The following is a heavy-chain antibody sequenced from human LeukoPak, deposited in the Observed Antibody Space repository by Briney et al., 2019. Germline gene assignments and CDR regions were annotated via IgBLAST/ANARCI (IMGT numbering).Heavy chain of an antibody. CDR1: GGSFSGYY. CDR3: ARTRKVWSGYFASDI. CDR2: INHSGST. V-gene: IGHV4-34*01. J-gene: IGHJ3*02. D-gene: IGHD3-3*01. Sequence: YPSETLSLTCAVYGGSFSGYYWSWIRQPPGKGLEWIGEINHSGSTNYNPSLKSRVTISVDTSKNQFSLKLSSVTAADTAVYYWARTRKVWSGYFASDIWGQGTMVTVSS.